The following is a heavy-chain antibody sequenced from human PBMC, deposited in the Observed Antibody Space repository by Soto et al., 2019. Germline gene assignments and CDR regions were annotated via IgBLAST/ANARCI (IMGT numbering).Heavy chain of an antibody. D-gene: IGHD1-26*01. Sequence: QVQLVQSGAEVKKLGASVKVSCKASGYTFTSYAMHWVRQAPGQRLEWMGWINAGNGNTKYSQKFQGRVTITRDTSASTAYMELSSLRSEDTAVYYCARGGSLYWYFDLWGRGTLVTVSS. CDR2: INAGNGNT. CDR1: GYTFTSYA. CDR3: ARGGSLYWYFDL. J-gene: IGHJ2*01. V-gene: IGHV1-3*01.